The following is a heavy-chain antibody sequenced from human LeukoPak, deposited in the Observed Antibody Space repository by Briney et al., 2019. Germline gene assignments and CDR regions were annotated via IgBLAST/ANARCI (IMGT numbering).Heavy chain of an antibody. J-gene: IGHJ4*02. CDR1: GGTFSSYA. CDR3: ARGGSSSSRGPEH. Sequence: SVKVSCKASGGTFSSYAISWVRQAPGQGLEWMGGIIPIFGTASYAQKFQGRVTITTDESTSTAYMELSSLRSEDTAVYYCARGGSSSSRGPEHWGQGTLVTVSS. CDR2: IIPIFGTA. V-gene: IGHV1-69*05. D-gene: IGHD6-6*01.